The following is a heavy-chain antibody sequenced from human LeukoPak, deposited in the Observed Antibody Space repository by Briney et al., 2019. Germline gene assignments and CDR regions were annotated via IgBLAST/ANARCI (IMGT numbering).Heavy chain of an antibody. CDR3: ARVDPYAVADPDY. V-gene: IGHV3-21*01. D-gene: IGHD6-13*01. Sequence: GGSLRLSCAASGFTFSSYSMNWVRQAPGKGLEWVSSISSSSSYIYYADSVKGRFTISRDNAKNSLYLQMNSLRAEDTAVYYCARVDPYAVADPDYWGQGTLVTVSS. CDR1: GFTFSSYS. CDR2: ISSSSSYI. J-gene: IGHJ4*02.